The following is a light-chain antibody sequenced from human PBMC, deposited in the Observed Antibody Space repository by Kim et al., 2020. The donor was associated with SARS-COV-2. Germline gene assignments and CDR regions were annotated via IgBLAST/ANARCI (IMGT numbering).Light chain of an antibody. CDR3: QVWDSSSDHPV. CDR1: NIGSKS. Sequence: APGKTARITCGGNNIGSKSVHWYQQQPGQAPVLVIYYDSDWPSGIPERFSGSNSGNTATLTISRVEAGDEADYYCQVWDSSSDHPVFGGGTKLTVL. V-gene: IGLV3-21*04. J-gene: IGLJ3*02. CDR2: YDS.